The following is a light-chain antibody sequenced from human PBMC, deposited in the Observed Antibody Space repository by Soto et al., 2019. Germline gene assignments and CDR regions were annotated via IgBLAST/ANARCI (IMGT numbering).Light chain of an antibody. V-gene: IGKV1-5*01. CDR1: QTISSW. Sequence: DIQMTQSPSTLSASVGDRVTITCRASQTISSWLAWYQQKPGKAPKLLIYDASSLESGVPSRFSGSGSGTEFTLTISSVQPDDFATYHCQQYNTFSLTFGGGTKVEIK. CDR3: QQYNTFSLT. CDR2: DAS. J-gene: IGKJ4*01.